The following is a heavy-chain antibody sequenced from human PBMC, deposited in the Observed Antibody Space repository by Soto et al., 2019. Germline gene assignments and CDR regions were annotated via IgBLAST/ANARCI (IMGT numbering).Heavy chain of an antibody. Sequence: QVQLVESGGGVVQPGGSLRLSCAASGFTFSNYAMHWVRQAPGKGLEWVAVISYDGSDKYYADSVKGRFTISRNNSKNPLYLQMNSPRADDTAVYYCGRRVARGYWGRGTLVIVAS. D-gene: IGHD2-15*01. CDR3: GRRVARGY. CDR2: ISYDGSDK. J-gene: IGHJ4*02. V-gene: IGHV3-30*14. CDR1: GFTFSNYA.